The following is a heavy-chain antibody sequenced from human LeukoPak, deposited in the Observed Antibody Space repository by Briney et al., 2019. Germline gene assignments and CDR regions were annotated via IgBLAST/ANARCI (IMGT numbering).Heavy chain of an antibody. J-gene: IGHJ4*02. CDR3: ARDSSGYYYLDY. CDR1: GYSISSGYY. V-gene: IGHV4-38-2*01. CDR2: IYTSGST. Sequence: PSETLSLTCAVSGYSISSGYYWGWIRQPPGKGLEWIGRIYTSGSTNYNPSLKSRVTISVDKSKNQFSLKLSSVTAADTAVYYCARDSSGYYYLDYWGQGTLVTVSS. D-gene: IGHD3-22*01.